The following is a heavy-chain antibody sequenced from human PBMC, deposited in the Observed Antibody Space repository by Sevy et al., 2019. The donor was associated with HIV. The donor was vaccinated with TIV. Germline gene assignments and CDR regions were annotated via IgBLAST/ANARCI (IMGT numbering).Heavy chain of an antibody. Sequence: ASVKVSCKASGYYFTGYYVHWVRQAPGQGLEWMGWINPNGGGTNIGQKFHGRVTMSRDTSITKAYMELTRLGSNDTGVYFCARSVYGSGTYLNDYWGQGTLVTVSS. CDR2: INPNGGGT. D-gene: IGHD3-10*01. CDR3: ARSVYGSGTYLNDY. V-gene: IGHV1-2*02. J-gene: IGHJ4*02. CDR1: GYYFTGYY.